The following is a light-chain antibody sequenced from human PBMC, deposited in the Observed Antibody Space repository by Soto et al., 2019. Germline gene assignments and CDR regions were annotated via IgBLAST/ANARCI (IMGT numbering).Light chain of an antibody. V-gene: IGKV3-11*01. CDR1: QSVSSY. J-gene: IGKJ4*01. Sequence: EIVLTQSPATLSLSPGERATLSCRASQSVSSYLAWYQQKPGQAPRLLIYDASNRATGIPVRFSGSGSATDFTPTISSLEAEYFAVYYCQQRSNWPLTFGGGTKVVIK. CDR3: QQRSNWPLT. CDR2: DAS.